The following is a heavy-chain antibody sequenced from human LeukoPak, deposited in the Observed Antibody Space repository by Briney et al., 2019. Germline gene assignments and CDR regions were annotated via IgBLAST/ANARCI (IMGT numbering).Heavy chain of an antibody. D-gene: IGHD2-2*01. CDR3: ARDPRASEVPAAIYAFDI. J-gene: IGHJ3*02. CDR2: INHSGST. Sequence: SETLSLTCAVYGRSFSGYYWSWIRQPPGKGLEWIGEINHSGSTNYNPPLKSRVTITVDTSKNQFSLKLSSVTAADTAVYYCARDPRASEVPAAIYAFDIWGQGTMVTVSS. V-gene: IGHV4-34*01. CDR1: GRSFSGYY.